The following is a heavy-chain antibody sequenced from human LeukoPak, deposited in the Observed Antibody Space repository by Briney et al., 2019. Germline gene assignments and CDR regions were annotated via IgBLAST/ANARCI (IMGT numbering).Heavy chain of an antibody. CDR1: GYTFTGYY. V-gene: IGHV1-2*02. D-gene: IGHD3-10*01. Sequence: PLASVKVSCKASGYTFTGYYMHWVRQAPGQGLEWMGWINPNSGGTNYAQKFQGRVTMTRDTSISTAYMELSRLRSGDTAVYYCVRVPQLSYYGSGSQKWFDPWGQGTLVTVSS. J-gene: IGHJ5*02. CDR2: INPNSGGT. CDR3: VRVPQLSYYGSGSQKWFDP.